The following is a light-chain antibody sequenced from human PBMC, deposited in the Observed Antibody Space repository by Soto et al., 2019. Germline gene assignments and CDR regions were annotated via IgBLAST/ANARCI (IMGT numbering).Light chain of an antibody. CDR1: QSISSSY. J-gene: IGKJ1*01. Sequence: EIVLTQSPGTLSLSPGERATLSCRASQSISSSYLAWYQQKPGQAPRPLIYGASSRATGIPDRFSGSGSGTDFTLTISRLEPEDFAVYYCQQDVSAPWTFGQGTKV. CDR2: GAS. CDR3: QQDVSAPWT. V-gene: IGKV3-20*01.